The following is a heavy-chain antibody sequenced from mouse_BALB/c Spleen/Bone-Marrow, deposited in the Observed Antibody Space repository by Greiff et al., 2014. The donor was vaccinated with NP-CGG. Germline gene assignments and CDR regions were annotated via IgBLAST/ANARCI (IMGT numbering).Heavy chain of an antibody. CDR1: GYTFTAYV. Sequence: EVKLQESGPELVKPGASVKMSCKASGYTFTAYVMHWVKQTPGQGLEWIGYINPYNDGTNYIEKFKGKATLTSDIPSSTAYMELSSLTSEDSAVYYCAREGWLLRFDYWGQGTTLTVSS. V-gene: IGHV1-14*01. J-gene: IGHJ2*01. CDR2: INPYNDGT. CDR3: AREGWLLRFDY. D-gene: IGHD2-3*01.